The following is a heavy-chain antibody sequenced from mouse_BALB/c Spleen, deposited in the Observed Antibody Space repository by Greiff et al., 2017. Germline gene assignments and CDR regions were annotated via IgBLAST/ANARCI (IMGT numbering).Heavy chain of an antibody. V-gene: IGHV10-1*02. J-gene: IGHJ2*01. CDR2: IRSKSNNYAT. CDR1: GFTFNTYA. D-gene: IGHD1-3*01. Sequence: EVQLVESGGGLVQPKGSLKLSCAASGFTFNTYAMNWVRQAPGKGLEWVARIRSKSNNYATYYADSVKDRFTISRDDSQSMLYLQMNNLKTEDTAMYYCVRHKGYFDYWGQGTTLTVSS. CDR3: VRHKGYFDY.